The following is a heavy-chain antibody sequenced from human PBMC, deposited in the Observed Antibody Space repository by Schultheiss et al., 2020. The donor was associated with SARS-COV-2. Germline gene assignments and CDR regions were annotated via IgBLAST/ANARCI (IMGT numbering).Heavy chain of an antibody. CDR2: ISGSGGST. Sequence: GGSLRLSCAASGFTFSSYGMHWVRQAPGKGLEWVSAISGSGGSTYYADSVKGRFTISRDNSKNTLYLQMNSLRAEDTAVYYCASHRSGYSYGPDAFDIWGQGTMVTVSS. V-gene: IGHV3-23*01. CDR3: ASHRSGYSYGPDAFDI. CDR1: GFTFSSYG. J-gene: IGHJ3*02. D-gene: IGHD5-18*01.